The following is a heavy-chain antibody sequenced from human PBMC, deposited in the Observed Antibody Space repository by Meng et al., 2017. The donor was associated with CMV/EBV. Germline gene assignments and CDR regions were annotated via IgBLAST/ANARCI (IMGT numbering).Heavy chain of an antibody. Sequence: GESLKISCAASGFTFSSYSMNWVRQAPGKGLEWVSSISSSSSYIYYADSVKGRFTISRDNAKNPLYLQMNSLRAEDTAVYYCARGALERSGYYYYGMDVWGQGTTVTVSS. V-gene: IGHV3-21*01. CDR1: GFTFSSYS. CDR2: ISSSSSYI. D-gene: IGHD3-10*01. CDR3: ARGALERSGYYYYGMDV. J-gene: IGHJ6*02.